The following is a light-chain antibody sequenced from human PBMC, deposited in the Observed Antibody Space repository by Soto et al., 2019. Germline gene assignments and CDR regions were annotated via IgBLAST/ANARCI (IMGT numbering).Light chain of an antibody. V-gene: IGKV1-39*01. Sequence: DMEMTQSPSSLSASVGDRVTITCRASQSISNYLNWYQHKPGKVPKLLIYAASSLQSGVPTRFSGSGSGTDFTLTINSLQPEDFATYYCHQSYGTPLTFGGGPKIEIK. CDR3: HQSYGTPLT. CDR1: QSISNY. J-gene: IGKJ4*01. CDR2: AAS.